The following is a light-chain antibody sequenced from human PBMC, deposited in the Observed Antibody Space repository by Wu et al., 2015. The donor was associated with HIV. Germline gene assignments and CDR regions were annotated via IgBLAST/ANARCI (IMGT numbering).Light chain of an antibody. V-gene: IGKV3-20*01. J-gene: IGKJ4*01. Sequence: EIVLTQSPGTLSLSPGERATLSCRASQSVSSSYLAWYQQKPGQSPRLLIYAASSRATGIPDRFSGSGSGTDFTLTTNRLEPEDFAVYYCQQYGASPLTFGGGTKVEIK. CDR2: AAS. CDR1: QSVSSSY. CDR3: QQYGASPLT.